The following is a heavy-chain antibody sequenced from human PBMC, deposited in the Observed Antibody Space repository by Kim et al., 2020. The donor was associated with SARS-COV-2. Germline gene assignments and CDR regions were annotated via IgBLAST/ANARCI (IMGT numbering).Heavy chain of an antibody. CDR3: ARLRYGEGLWFGVGSQAWRYFDY. Sequence: SETLSLTCAVSGGSISSSNWWSWVRQPPGKGLEWIGEIYHSGSTNYNPSLKSRVTISVDKSKNQFSLKLSSVTAADTAVYYCARLRYGEGLWFGVGSQAWRYFDYWGQGTLVTVSS. CDR2: IYHSGST. J-gene: IGHJ4*02. D-gene: IGHD3-10*01. CDR1: GGSISSSNW. V-gene: IGHV4-4*02.